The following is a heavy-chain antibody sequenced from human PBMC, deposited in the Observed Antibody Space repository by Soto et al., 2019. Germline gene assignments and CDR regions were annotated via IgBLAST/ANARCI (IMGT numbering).Heavy chain of an antibody. V-gene: IGHV3-9*01. CDR1: GFTFDDYA. CDR3: AKDHGYCSSTSCYHYYGMDV. CDR2: ISWNSGSI. D-gene: IGHD2-2*03. J-gene: IGHJ6*02. Sequence: EVQLVESGGGLVQTGRSLRLSCAASGFTFDDYAMHWVRQAPGKGLEWVSGISWNSGSIGYADSVKGRFTISRDNAKNSLYLQMNSLRAEDTALYYCAKDHGYCSSTSCYHYYGMDVCGQGTTVTVSS.